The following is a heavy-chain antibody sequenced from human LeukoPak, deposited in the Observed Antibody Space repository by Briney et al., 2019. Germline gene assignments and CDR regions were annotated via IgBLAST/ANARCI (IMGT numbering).Heavy chain of an antibody. CDR1: GFTISSYW. V-gene: IGHV3-7*01. J-gene: IGHJ4*02. CDR3: TTETYRRFDY. Sequence: AGTLTLTCAASGFTISSYWMSRLRQAPGKGLEWMADIKQDGSKRYHVDSVKGRFTISRDNAKNSLYLQIDSQRAEDTAVYYCTTETYRRFDYWGQGTLVTVSS. CDR2: IKQDGSKR.